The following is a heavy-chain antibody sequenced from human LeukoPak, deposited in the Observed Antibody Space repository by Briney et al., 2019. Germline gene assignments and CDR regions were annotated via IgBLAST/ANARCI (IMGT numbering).Heavy chain of an antibody. D-gene: IGHD1/OR15-1a*01. CDR1: GFIFTNYW. J-gene: IGHJ4*02. Sequence: GESLKISCKTSGFIFTNYWIGWVRQMPGKGLEWMGVIFPRDSDTRYSPSFQGQVTISADKSTSTLFLQWSSLTVSDTAIYYCVRHENINGQIGHLGYWGQGTLVTVSS. CDR2: IFPRDSDT. CDR3: VRHENINGQIGHLGY. V-gene: IGHV5-51*01.